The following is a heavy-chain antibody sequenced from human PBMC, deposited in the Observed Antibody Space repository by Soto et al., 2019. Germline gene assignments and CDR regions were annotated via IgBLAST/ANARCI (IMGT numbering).Heavy chain of an antibody. J-gene: IGHJ6*02. D-gene: IGHD6-19*01. CDR3: ARAPYSSGWYEGLYYYGMDV. Sequence: GGSLRLSCAASGFTFSSYWMSWVRQAPGKGLEWVANIKQDGSEKYYVDSVKGRFTISRDNAKNSLYLQMNSLRAEDTAVYYCARAPYSSGWYEGLYYYGMDVWGQGTTVTVSS. CDR2: IKQDGSEK. V-gene: IGHV3-7*03. CDR1: GFTFSSYW.